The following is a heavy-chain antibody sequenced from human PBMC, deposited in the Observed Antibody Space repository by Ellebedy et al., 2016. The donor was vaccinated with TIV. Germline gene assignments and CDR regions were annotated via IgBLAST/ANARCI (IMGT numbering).Heavy chain of an antibody. Sequence: PGGSLRLSCVVSGFTFSTYSMTRVRQAPGKGLEYVAVISGIGSYAYYADSVKGRFTIFKDESQNTLYLQMNSLRDDDMGIYYCARLPSGRIARDVAVAWFGPWGRGTLVTVSS. CDR3: ARLPSGRIARDVAVAWFGP. D-gene: IGHD6-13*01. J-gene: IGHJ5*02. CDR1: GFTFSTYS. CDR2: ISGIGSYA. V-gene: IGHV3-23*01.